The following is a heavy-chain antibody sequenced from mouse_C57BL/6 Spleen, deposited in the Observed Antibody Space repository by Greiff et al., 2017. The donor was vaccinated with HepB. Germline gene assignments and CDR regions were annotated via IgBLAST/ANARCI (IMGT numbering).Heavy chain of an antibody. CDR2: IRNKANGYTT. Sequence: EVKLVESGGGLVQPGGSLSLSCAASGFTFTDYYMSWVRQPPGKALEWLGFIRNKANGYTTEYSASVKGRFTISRDNSQSILYLQMNALRAEDSATYSCARYYGVTTSYYFDYWGQGTTLTVSS. V-gene: IGHV7-3*01. D-gene: IGHD2-1*01. CDR1: GFTFTDYY. CDR3: ARYYGVTTSYYFDY. J-gene: IGHJ2*01.